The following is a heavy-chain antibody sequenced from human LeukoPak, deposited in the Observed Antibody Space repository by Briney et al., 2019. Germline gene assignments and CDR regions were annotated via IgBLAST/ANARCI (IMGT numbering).Heavy chain of an antibody. D-gene: IGHD5-18*01. CDR1: GFTFSSYA. J-gene: IGHJ4*02. CDR2: ISGSGGST. V-gene: IGHV3-23*01. Sequence: GGSLRLSCAASGFTFSSYAMSWVRQAPGKGLEWVSAISGSGGSTYYADSVKGRFTISRDNSKNTLYLQMNSLRGEDTAVYYCAKDRWAGGYSYGYLDYWGQGTLVTVSS. CDR3: AKDRWAGGYSYGYLDY.